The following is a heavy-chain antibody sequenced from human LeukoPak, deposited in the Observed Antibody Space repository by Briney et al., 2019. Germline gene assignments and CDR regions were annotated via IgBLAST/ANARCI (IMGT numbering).Heavy chain of an antibody. CDR1: GFTFSSYS. D-gene: IGHD3-9*01. CDR3: ARDQDCDILTGPPGYFDY. J-gene: IGHJ4*02. V-gene: IGHV3-21*01. Sequence: PGGSLRLSCAASGFTFSSYSMNWVRQAPGKGLEWVSSISSSSSYIYYADSVKGRFTISRDNAKNSLYLQMNSLRAEDTAVYYCARDQDCDILTGPPGYFDYWGQGTLVTVSS. CDR2: ISSSSSYI.